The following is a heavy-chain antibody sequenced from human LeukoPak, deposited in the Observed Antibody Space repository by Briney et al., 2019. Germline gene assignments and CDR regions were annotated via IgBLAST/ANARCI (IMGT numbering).Heavy chain of an antibody. Sequence: GGSLRLSCAASGFTFSSYWMSWVRQAPGKGLEWVANIKQDGSEKYYVDSVKGRFTISRDNAKNSLYLQMNSLRAEDTAVYYCARDFRDGYNNGALDIWGQGTMVTVSS. V-gene: IGHV3-7*01. D-gene: IGHD5-24*01. J-gene: IGHJ3*02. CDR3: ARDFRDGYNNGALDI. CDR1: GFTFSSYW. CDR2: IKQDGSEK.